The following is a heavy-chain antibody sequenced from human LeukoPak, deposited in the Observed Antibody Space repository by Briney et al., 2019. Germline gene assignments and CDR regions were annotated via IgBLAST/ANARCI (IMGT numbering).Heavy chain of an antibody. Sequence: SETLSLTCAVYGGSFSGYYWSWIRQPPGKGLEWIGEINHSGSTNYNPSLKSRVTISVDTSKNQSSLKLSSVTAADTAVYYCARQTGSGLFILPGGQGTLVTVSS. CDR2: INHSGST. CDR3: ARQTGSGLFILP. J-gene: IGHJ4*02. CDR1: GGSFSGYY. V-gene: IGHV4-34*01. D-gene: IGHD3/OR15-3a*01.